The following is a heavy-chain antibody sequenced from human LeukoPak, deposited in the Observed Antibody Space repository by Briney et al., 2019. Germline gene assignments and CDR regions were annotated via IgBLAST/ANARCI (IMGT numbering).Heavy chain of an antibody. CDR1: GGSISSGDYY. CDR3: AREYSSSSGAFDI. V-gene: IGHV4-30-4*08. J-gene: IGHJ3*02. Sequence: SQTLSLTCTVSGGSISSGDYYWSWIRQPPGKGLEWIGYIYYSGSTYYNPSLKSRVTISVDTSKNQFSLKLSSVTAADTAVYYCAREYSSSSGAFDIWGQGTMVTVSS. CDR2: IYYSGST. D-gene: IGHD6-6*01.